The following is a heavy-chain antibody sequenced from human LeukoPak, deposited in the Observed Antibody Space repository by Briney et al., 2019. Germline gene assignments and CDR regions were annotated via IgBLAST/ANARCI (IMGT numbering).Heavy chain of an antibody. CDR3: ARASLVVPAAIPLGMNV. D-gene: IGHD2-2*02. J-gene: IGHJ6*02. V-gene: IGHV1-69*01. CDR1: GGTFSSYA. CDR2: IIPIFGTA. Sequence: SVKVSCKASGGTFSSYAISWVRQAPGQGLEWMGGIIPIFGTANYAQKFQGRVTITADESTSTAYMELSSLRSEDTAVYYCARASLVVPAAIPLGMNVWGQGTTVTVSS.